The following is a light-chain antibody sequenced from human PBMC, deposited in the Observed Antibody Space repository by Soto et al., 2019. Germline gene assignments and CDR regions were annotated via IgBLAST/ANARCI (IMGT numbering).Light chain of an antibody. CDR3: QQHNNWPPWT. J-gene: IGKJ1*01. Sequence: EIVMTQSPATLSVSPGERATLSCRASQSVSSNLAWYQQKPGQAPRLLIYGASTRATGIPARFSGSGSGTEFTLTISSLPSEDFALYYCQQHNNWPPWTFGQGTKVEIK. CDR2: GAS. V-gene: IGKV3-15*01. CDR1: QSVSSN.